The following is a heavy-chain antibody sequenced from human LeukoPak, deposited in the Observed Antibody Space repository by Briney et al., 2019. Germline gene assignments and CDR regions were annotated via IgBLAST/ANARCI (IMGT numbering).Heavy chain of an antibody. D-gene: IGHD6-19*01. Sequence: SETLSLTCTVSRLSISTASYWGWIRQPPGKGLEWIGNIYHSGNTYYNPSLQSRVTISVDTSKNQFSLNLYSVTAADTAVYYCARVFRRPDEQWLVGKFDFWGQGILVTVSS. J-gene: IGHJ4*02. CDR2: IYHSGNT. CDR1: RLSISTASY. CDR3: ARVFRRPDEQWLVGKFDF. V-gene: IGHV4-38-2*02.